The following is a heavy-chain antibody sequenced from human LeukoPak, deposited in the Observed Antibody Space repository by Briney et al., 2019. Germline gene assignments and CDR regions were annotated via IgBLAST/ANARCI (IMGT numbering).Heavy chain of an antibody. J-gene: IGHJ4*02. CDR3: AKGHYYDSRGYFGVDY. D-gene: IGHD3-22*01. Sequence: GGSLRLSCAASGFSFSNYAMSWVRQAPGKGLEWVSTISGSGDSTYYADSVKGRFTISRDNPKNTLYLQMNSLRAEDTAVYYCAKGHYYDSRGYFGVDYWGQGALVTVSS. CDR1: GFSFSNYA. V-gene: IGHV3-23*01. CDR2: ISGSGDST.